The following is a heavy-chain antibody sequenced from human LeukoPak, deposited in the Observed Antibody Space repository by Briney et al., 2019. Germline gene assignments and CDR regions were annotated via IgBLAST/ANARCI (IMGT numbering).Heavy chain of an antibody. Sequence: GGSLRLSRVASGYTFGDYSFHWVRQAPGKGLEWLSLISRDGRATYYADSVKGRFTISRDNSKNSLYLQMNSLRTEDTGLYYCTKDRYCTTTFCPLDYWGQGTLVTVSS. J-gene: IGHJ4*02. CDR3: TKDRYCTTTFCPLDY. CDR1: GYTFGDYS. CDR2: ISRDGRAT. D-gene: IGHD2-8*01. V-gene: IGHV3-43*01.